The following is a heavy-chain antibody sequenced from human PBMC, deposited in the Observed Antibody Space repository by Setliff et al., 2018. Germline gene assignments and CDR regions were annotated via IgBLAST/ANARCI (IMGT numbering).Heavy chain of an antibody. V-gene: IGHV4-61*10. CDR1: GRSVSRDSDF. CDR2: IYSSGST. J-gene: IGHJ2*01. CDR3: ARSRTIAVKGGVFAV. Sequence: ETLSLTCTVSGRSVSRDSDFWNWIRRSAGNKLEWIGHIYSSGSTEYNPSLKSRVTISLDSSKNQFSLELHSVTAADTAVYYCARSRTIAVKGGVFAVWGRGTLVTVSS. D-gene: IGHD6-19*01.